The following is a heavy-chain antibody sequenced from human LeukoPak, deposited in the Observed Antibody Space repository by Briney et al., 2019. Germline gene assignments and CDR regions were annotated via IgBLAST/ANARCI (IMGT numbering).Heavy chain of an antibody. CDR2: ISSSGSTI. D-gene: IGHD6-6*01. V-gene: IGHV3-11*01. CDR3: ARELIAARPPVDYYYYYMDV. Sequence: PGGSLRLSCAASGFTFSDYYMSWIRQAPGKGLEWVSYISSSGSTIYYADSVKGRFTISRDNAKSSLYLQMNSLRAEDTAVYHCARELIAARPPVDYYYYYMDVWGKGTTVTVSS. J-gene: IGHJ6*03. CDR1: GFTFSDYY.